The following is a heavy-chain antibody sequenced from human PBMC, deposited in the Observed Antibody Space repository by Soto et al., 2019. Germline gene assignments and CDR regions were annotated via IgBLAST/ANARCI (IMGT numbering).Heavy chain of an antibody. CDR3: AGDHGLRFLEWLFPSHELYYYYGMDV. V-gene: IGHV3-30-3*01. CDR2: ISYDGSNK. D-gene: IGHD3-3*01. CDR1: GFTFSSYA. Sequence: PGGSLRLSCAASGFTFSSYAMHWVRQAPGKGLEWVAVISYDGSNKYYADSVKGRFTISRDNSKNTLYLQMNSLRAEDTAVYYCAGDHGLRFLEWLFPSHELYYYYGMDVWGQGTTVTVSS. J-gene: IGHJ6*02.